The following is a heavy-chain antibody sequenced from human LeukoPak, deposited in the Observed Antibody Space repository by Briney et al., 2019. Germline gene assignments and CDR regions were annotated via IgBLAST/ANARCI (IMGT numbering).Heavy chain of an antibody. D-gene: IGHD3-9*01. CDR3: ARYYDILTGLDY. V-gene: IGHV4-59*01. CDR1: GGSISSYY. CDR2: IYYSGST. Sequence: SETLSLTCTVSGGSISSYYWSWIRQPPGKGLEWIGYIYYSGSTNYNPSLKSRVTISVDTSKNQFSLKLSSVTAADTAVYYCARYYDILTGLDYWGQGTLVTVS. J-gene: IGHJ4*02.